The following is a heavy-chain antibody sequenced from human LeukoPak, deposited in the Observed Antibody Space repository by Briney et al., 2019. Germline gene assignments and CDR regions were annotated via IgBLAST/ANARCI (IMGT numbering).Heavy chain of an antibody. CDR3: AKDRGYQAVAAPFDY. Sequence: GRSLRLSCAASGFTFSSYGMHWVRQAPGKGLEWVAVISYDGSNKYYADSVKGRFTISRDNSKNTLYLQMNSLRAEDTAVYYCAKDRGYQAVAAPFDYWGQGTLVTVSS. CDR2: ISYDGSNK. J-gene: IGHJ4*02. D-gene: IGHD6-19*01. CDR1: GFTFSSYG. V-gene: IGHV3-30*18.